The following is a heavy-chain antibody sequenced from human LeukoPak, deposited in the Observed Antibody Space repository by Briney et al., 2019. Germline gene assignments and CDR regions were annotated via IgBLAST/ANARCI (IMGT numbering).Heavy chain of an antibody. CDR2: ISAYNGNT. D-gene: IGHD6-13*01. J-gene: IGHJ6*03. Sequence: ASVKVSCKASGYTFTSYGISWVRQAPGQGLEWMGWISAYNGNTNYAQKLQGRVTMTRDMSTSTVYMELSSLRSEDTAVYYCAKVHSSSWYNYYYYMDVWGKGTTVTVSS. CDR1: GYTFTSYG. CDR3: AKVHSSSWYNYYYYMDV. V-gene: IGHV1-18*01.